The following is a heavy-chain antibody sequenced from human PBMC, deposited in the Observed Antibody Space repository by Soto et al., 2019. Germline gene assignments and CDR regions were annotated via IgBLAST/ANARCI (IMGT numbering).Heavy chain of an antibody. Sequence: SETLSLTCAVYGGSFSGYYWSWIRQPPGKGLEWIGEINHSGSTNYNPSLKSRVTISVDTSKNQFSLKLSSVTAADTAVYYCARGRLRGRYFDWLFPPSYYFDYWGQGTLVTVSS. V-gene: IGHV4-34*01. J-gene: IGHJ4*02. CDR2: INHSGST. D-gene: IGHD3-9*01. CDR1: GGSFSGYY. CDR3: ARGRLRGRYFDWLFPPSYYFDY.